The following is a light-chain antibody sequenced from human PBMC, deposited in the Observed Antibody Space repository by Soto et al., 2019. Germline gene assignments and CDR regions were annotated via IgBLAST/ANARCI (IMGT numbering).Light chain of an antibody. CDR2: DTS. CDR3: QQRSNWPRGMYT. V-gene: IGKV3-11*01. J-gene: IGKJ2*01. Sequence: EIVLTQSPATLSLSPGERATLSCRASQSVSSYLAWYQQKAGQAPRLLIYDTSNRATAIPARFSGSGSGTDFTLTISSLEPEDFAVYYCQQRSNWPRGMYTFGQGTKLEI. CDR1: QSVSSY.